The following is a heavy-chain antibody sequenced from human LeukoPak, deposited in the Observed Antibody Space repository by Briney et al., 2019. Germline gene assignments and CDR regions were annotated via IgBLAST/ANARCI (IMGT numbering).Heavy chain of an antibody. D-gene: IGHD3-10*01. Sequence: TSVKVSCKASGFTFTTSAVQWVRQARGQRLEWIGRIVVGSGNTDHAQKFQGRVTITADESTSTAYMELSSLRSEDTAVYYCASTPHYYGSGSAYYGMDVWGQGTTVTVSS. V-gene: IGHV1-58*01. CDR1: GFTFTTSA. J-gene: IGHJ6*02. CDR3: ASTPHYYGSGSAYYGMDV. CDR2: IVVGSGNT.